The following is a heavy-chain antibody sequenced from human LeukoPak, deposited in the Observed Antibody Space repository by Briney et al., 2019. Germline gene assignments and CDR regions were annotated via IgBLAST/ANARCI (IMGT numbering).Heavy chain of an antibody. J-gene: IGHJ4*02. D-gene: IGHD5-24*01. Sequence: PGGSLRLSCAASGFTFSSYAMSWVRQAPGKGLEWVSAISGSGGNTYFTDSVKGRFTVSRDNSKNTLYLQMNSLRAEDTAVYYCAKVGPRDGYREYFFDYWGQGTLVTVSS. CDR1: GFTFSSYA. CDR2: ISGSGGNT. V-gene: IGHV3-23*01. CDR3: AKVGPRDGYREYFFDY.